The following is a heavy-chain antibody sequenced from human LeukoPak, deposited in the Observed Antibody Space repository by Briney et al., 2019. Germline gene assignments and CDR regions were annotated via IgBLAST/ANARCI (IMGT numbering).Heavy chain of an antibody. J-gene: IGHJ4*02. V-gene: IGHV3-48*04. CDR2: ISSDSGAI. CDR1: GFTFSDSS. CDR3: ATTIAAAGNEFDY. D-gene: IGHD6-13*01. Sequence: GGSLRLSCAASGFTFSDSSMNWVRQAPGKGLEWLSYISSDSGAIYYADSVKGRLTISRDNAKNSLYLQMNSLRAEDTAVYYCATTIAAAGNEFDYWGQGTLVTVSS.